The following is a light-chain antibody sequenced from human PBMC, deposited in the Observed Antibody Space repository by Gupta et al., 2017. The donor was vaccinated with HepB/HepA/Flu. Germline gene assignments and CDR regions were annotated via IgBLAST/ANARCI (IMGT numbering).Light chain of an antibody. CDR3: QQYGSSFT. CDR1: QSVSSSY. Sequence: EIVLTQSPGTLSLSPGERATLSCRASQSVSSSYLAWYQRKPGQAPRLLIYGASSRATGIPDRFSGSGSGTDFTLSISRLEPEEFAVYYCQQYGSSFTFGPGTKVDIK. J-gene: IGKJ3*01. CDR2: GAS. V-gene: IGKV3-20*01.